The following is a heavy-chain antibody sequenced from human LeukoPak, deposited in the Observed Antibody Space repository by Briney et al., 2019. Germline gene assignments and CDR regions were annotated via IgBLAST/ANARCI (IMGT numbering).Heavy chain of an antibody. D-gene: IGHD3-22*01. CDR2: MNPNSGNT. CDR1: GYTFTSYD. Sequence: ASVKVSCKASGYTFTSYDINWVRQATGQRLEWMGWMNPNSGNTGYAQKFQGRVTMTRNTSISTAYMELSSLRSEDTAVYYCARGSYYDDAPYGMDVWGQGTTVTVSS. J-gene: IGHJ6*02. V-gene: IGHV1-8*01. CDR3: ARGSYYDDAPYGMDV.